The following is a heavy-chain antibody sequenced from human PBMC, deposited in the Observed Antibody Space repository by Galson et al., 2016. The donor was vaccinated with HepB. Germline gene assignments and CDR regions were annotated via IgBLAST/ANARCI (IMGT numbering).Heavy chain of an antibody. Sequence: SLRLSCAASGFTFSHYAMHWVRQAPGKGLEWVAIIFNDGSEQLYADSVQGRITLTRDNSKKMFYLEMNSLRPEDTAIYYCARGKGGQYFDLWGRGTLVSVSS. V-gene: IGHV3-30*04. J-gene: IGHJ2*01. CDR2: IFNDGSEQ. CDR3: ARGKGGQYFDL. CDR1: GFTFSHYA. D-gene: IGHD2-15*01.